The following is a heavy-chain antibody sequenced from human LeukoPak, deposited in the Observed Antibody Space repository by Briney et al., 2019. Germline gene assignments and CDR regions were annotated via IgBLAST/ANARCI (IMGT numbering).Heavy chain of an antibody. Sequence: PLASVRDSCKSSGYTLSDYGFTWVRQAPGQGLEWMGWISGFNGKTNYAVRVQDRLTPTTDTSTNTTTLDLRGLRPDDTAMYYCARVGSSGEFDLWGQGTLLTVSS. J-gene: IGHJ5*02. CDR1: GYTLSDYG. CDR2: ISGFNGKT. V-gene: IGHV1-18*01. CDR3: ARVGSSGEFDL. D-gene: IGHD6-13*01.